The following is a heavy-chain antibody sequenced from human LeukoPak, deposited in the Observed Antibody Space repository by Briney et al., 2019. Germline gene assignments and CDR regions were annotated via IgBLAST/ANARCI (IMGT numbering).Heavy chain of an antibody. CDR2: IWNDGSNK. CDR3: ARGLTMIRGLREMGY. V-gene: IGHV3-33*01. J-gene: IGHJ4*02. D-gene: IGHD3-10*01. CDR1: GFIFSNYG. Sequence: GGSLRLSCAASGFIFSNYGMHWVRQAPGKGLEWVALIWNDGSNKYYADSVKGRFTISRDNSKNTLSLQMNSLRAEDTAIYYCARGLTMIRGLREMGYWGQGTLVTVSS.